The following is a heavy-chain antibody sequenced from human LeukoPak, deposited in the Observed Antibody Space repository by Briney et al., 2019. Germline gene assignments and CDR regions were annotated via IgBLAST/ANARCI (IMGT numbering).Heavy chain of an antibody. Sequence: SETLSLTCTVSGGSINNYFWSWIRQPPGKGLECIGYIYYSDSTNYNPSLKSRLTISVDTSKNHFSLKLTSVSAADTAVYYCARTTYYYDSNGYYYPIDYWGQGTLVTVSS. CDR1: GGSINNYF. D-gene: IGHD3-22*01. CDR2: IYYSDST. CDR3: ARTTYYYDSNGYYYPIDY. J-gene: IGHJ4*02. V-gene: IGHV4-59*08.